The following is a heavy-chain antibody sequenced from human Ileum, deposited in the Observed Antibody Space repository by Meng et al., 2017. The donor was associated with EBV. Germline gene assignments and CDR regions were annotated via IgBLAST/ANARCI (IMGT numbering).Heavy chain of an antibody. CDR1: GGSISSCGHS. CDR3: ARAHPVVYFFDY. CDR2: IQHSGST. J-gene: IGHJ4*02. D-gene: IGHD4-23*01. Sequence: HLRLQESGSGLVKPSQTLSLPCAVAGGSISSCGHSWSWIRQPPGKGREWIGDIQHSGSTYYNPSLKSRGTISVDRSRNQFSLKLSSVTAADTAVYYCARAHPVVYFFDYWGQGTLVTVSS. V-gene: IGHV4-30-2*01.